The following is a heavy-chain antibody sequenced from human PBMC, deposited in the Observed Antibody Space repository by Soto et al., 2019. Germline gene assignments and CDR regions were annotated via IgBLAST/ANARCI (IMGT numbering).Heavy chain of an antibody. Sequence: SVKVSCKASGGTFSSYAISWVRQAPGQGLEWMGGIIPIFGTANYAQKFQGRVTITADESMSTAYMELSSLRSEDTAVYYCASREDTAMVFDYWGQGTLVTVSS. D-gene: IGHD5-18*01. CDR1: GGTFSSYA. V-gene: IGHV1-69*13. CDR3: ASREDTAMVFDY. CDR2: IIPIFGTA. J-gene: IGHJ4*02.